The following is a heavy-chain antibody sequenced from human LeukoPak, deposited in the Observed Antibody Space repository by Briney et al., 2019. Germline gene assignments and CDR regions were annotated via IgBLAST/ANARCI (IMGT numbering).Heavy chain of an antibody. D-gene: IGHD3-22*01. CDR1: GGSISSGVYS. J-gene: IGHJ3*02. CDR3: ARHSHYYDSSGYYLGGAFDI. V-gene: IGHV4-30-2*01. CDR2: IYHSGNT. Sequence: SETLSLTCAVSGGSISSGVYSWSWIRQPPGKGLEWIGYIYHSGNTYYNPSLKSRVTISLDRSKNQFSLKLSSVTAADTAVYYCARHSHYYDSSGYYLGGAFDIWGQGTMVTVSS.